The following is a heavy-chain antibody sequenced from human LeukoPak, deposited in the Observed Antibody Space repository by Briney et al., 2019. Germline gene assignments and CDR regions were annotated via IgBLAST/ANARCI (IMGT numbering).Heavy chain of an antibody. D-gene: IGHD6-19*01. CDR1: GDSFSSSVYY. J-gene: IGHJ3*01. CDR2: VYYSGNT. Sequence: SETLSLTCTVSGDSFSSSVYYWGWIRQPPGKGLEWIGSVYYSGNTCYNPSLKSRVTISVDTSKNHFSLRLSSVTAADAAMYFCARPYSSACEDAFDVWGQGTMVTVSS. V-gene: IGHV4-39*02. CDR3: ARPYSSACEDAFDV.